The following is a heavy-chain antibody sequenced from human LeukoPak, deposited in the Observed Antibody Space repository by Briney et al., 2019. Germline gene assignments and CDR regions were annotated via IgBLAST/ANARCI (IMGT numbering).Heavy chain of an antibody. V-gene: IGHV3-23*01. CDR3: AKPFRDCSRATCYVSFDY. J-gene: IGHJ4*02. CDR2: ITSGGLT. Sequence: GGSLRLSCAASGFTFSSYAMTWVRQAPGKGLEWVSAITSGGLTFYADSVKGRFTISRDNSINTLYLQMNSLRADDTAVYYCAKPFRDCSRATCYVSFDYWGQGTLVTVSS. CDR1: GFTFSSYA. D-gene: IGHD2-2*01.